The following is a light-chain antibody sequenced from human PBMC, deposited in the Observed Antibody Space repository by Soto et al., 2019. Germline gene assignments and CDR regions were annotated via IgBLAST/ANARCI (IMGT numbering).Light chain of an antibody. V-gene: IGLV2-14*01. Sequence: QSALTQPASVSGSPGQSITISCAGTRSDIGASNSVSWYQHLPGRSPTLIIYEATNRPSGVSERFSGSKAGDTASLTISGLQADDESEYLCISYKTDDTFVFGGGTKVTVL. J-gene: IGLJ1*01. CDR3: ISYKTDDTFV. CDR1: RSDIGASNS. CDR2: EAT.